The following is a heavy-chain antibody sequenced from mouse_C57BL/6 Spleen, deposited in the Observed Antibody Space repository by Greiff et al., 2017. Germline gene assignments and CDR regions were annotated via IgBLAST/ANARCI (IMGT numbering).Heavy chain of an antibody. D-gene: IGHD1-1*01. CDR2: IHPSDSDT. CDR3: ARGGDGSSPYWYFDV. Sequence: QVQLQQPGAELVKPGASVKVSCKASGYTFTSYWMHWVKQRPGHGLEWIGRIHPSDSDTNYNQKFKGKATLTADKSSSTAYMQLSSLTSEDSAVYFFARGGDGSSPYWYFDVWGTGTTVTVSS. V-gene: IGHV1-74*01. CDR1: GYTFTSYW. J-gene: IGHJ1*03.